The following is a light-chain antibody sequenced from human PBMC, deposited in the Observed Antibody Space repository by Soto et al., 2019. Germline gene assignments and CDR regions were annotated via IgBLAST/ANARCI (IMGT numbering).Light chain of an antibody. CDR2: KAS. CDR3: QQADTFPIT. J-gene: IGKJ5*01. CDR1: QSISSW. Sequence: DIQMTHSPSTLSASVGDRVTITCRASQSISSWLAWYQQKPGKAPKLLIYKASSLESGVPSRFSGSGFGTDFTLTISSLQPEDSAIYYCQQADTFPITFGQGTDWRL. V-gene: IGKV1-5*03.